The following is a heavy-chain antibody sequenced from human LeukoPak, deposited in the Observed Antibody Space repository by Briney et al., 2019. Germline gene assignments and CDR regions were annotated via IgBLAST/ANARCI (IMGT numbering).Heavy chain of an antibody. D-gene: IGHD6-13*01. Sequence: GRSLRLSCAASGFTFSTYGMHWVRQAPGKGLEWVAVISYDGINKHNADSVKGRIIISRDNSKNTLYLQLNNLRAEDTAMYYCAREQQQLADYWGQGTLVTVSS. CDR2: ISYDGINK. CDR1: GFTFSTYG. V-gene: IGHV3-30*03. J-gene: IGHJ4*02. CDR3: AREQQQLADY.